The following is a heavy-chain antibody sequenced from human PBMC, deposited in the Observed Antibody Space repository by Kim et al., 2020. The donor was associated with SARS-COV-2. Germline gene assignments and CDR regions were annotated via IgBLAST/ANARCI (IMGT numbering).Heavy chain of an antibody. J-gene: IGHJ4*02. Sequence: SETLSLTCAVYGGSFSGYYWSWIRQPPGKGLEWIGEINHSGSTNYNPSLKSRVTISVDTSKNQFSLKLSSVTAADTAVYYCARGIGKIAAAGTPFDYWGQGTLVTVSS. CDR2: INHSGST. CDR3: ARGIGKIAAAGTPFDY. CDR1: GGSFSGYY. D-gene: IGHD6-13*01. V-gene: IGHV4-34*01.